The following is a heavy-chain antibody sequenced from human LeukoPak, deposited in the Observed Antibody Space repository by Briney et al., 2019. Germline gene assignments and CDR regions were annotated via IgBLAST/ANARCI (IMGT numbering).Heavy chain of an antibody. CDR3: ARDRRDRVSFDY. D-gene: IGHD3-22*01. CDR2: FSWNSGSI. CDR1: VFTFVDYA. V-gene: IGHV3-9*01. J-gene: IGHJ4*02. Sequence: GGSLILSCSASVFTFVDYAMHWVRQAPGKGLEWVSGFSWNSGSIGYADSVKGRFIISSDNAKNCLYLQMNSLRAEDTAFYYCARDRRDRVSFDYWGQGTLVTVSS.